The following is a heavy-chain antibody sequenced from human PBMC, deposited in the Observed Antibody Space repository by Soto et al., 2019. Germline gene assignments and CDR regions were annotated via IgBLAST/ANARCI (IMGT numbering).Heavy chain of an antibody. Sequence: QTGGSLRLSCSASGFTFSSYAMHWVRQAPGKGLEYVSAISSNGGSTYYADSVKGRFTISRDNSKNTLHLQMSSLRAEDTAVYYCVKATPIAVAEGVEKFDYWGQGTLVTVSS. CDR2: ISSNGGST. D-gene: IGHD6-19*01. CDR1: GFTFSSYA. J-gene: IGHJ4*02. V-gene: IGHV3-64D*08. CDR3: VKATPIAVAEGVEKFDY.